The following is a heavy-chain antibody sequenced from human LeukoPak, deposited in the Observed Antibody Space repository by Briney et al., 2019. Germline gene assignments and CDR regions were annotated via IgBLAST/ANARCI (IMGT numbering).Heavy chain of an antibody. D-gene: IGHD6-19*01. CDR3: ARRGIAVAGTPRWFDP. V-gene: IGHV4-39*07. J-gene: IGHJ5*02. CDR2: IYYSGST. CDR1: GGSISSSSYY. Sequence: SETLSLTCTVSGGSISSSSYYWGWIRQPPGKGLEWIGSIYYSGSTYYNPSLKSRVTISVDTSNNQFSLKLSSVTAADTAVYYCARRGIAVAGTPRWFDPWGQGTLVTVSS.